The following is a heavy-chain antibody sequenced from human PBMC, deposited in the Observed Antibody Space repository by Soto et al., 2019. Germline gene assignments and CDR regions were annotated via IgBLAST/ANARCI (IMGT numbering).Heavy chain of an antibody. CDR2: IIPMFGTA. CDR3: ASGIQLWLRRINNGYSG. CDR1: GGTFSTYA. Sequence: QVHLVQSGAEVKKPESSVKVYCKAPGGTFSTYAISWVRQAPGQGLEWMGGIIPMFGTANYAQRFQDRVTITADESTNTVYMELSSLRSEDTAVYFCASGIQLWLRRINNGYSGWGQGTLVTVSS. D-gene: IGHD5-18*01. V-gene: IGHV1-69*12. J-gene: IGHJ4*02.